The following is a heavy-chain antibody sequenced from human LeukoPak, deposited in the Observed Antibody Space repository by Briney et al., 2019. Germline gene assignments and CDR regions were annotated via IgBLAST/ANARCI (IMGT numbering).Heavy chain of an antibody. V-gene: IGHV4-34*01. D-gene: IGHD3-3*01. CDR3: ARLLVGIFGVVIGMDV. CDR2: INHSGST. Sequence: PSETLSLTCAVYGGSFSGYYWSWIRQRPRKGLEWMGEINHSGSTNYNPSLQSRVTISVDTSKNQFSLKLSSVTAADTAVYYCARLLVGIFGVVIGMDVWGKGTTVTVSS. CDR1: GGSFSGYY. J-gene: IGHJ6*03.